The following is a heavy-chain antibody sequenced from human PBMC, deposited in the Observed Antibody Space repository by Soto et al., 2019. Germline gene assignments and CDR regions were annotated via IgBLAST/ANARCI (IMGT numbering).Heavy chain of an antibody. CDR2: IYYSGST. CDR3: ARDHGGNWDAFDI. Sequence: QVQLQESGPGLVKPSQTLSLTCTVSGGSISSGAYYWSWIRQHPGKGLGWIGYIYYSGSTYYNPSLKSRVTISVDTSKNQFSLKLSSVTAADTAVYYCARDHGGNWDAFDIWGQGTMVTVSS. V-gene: IGHV4-31*03. D-gene: IGHD2-15*01. CDR1: GGSISSGAYY. J-gene: IGHJ3*02.